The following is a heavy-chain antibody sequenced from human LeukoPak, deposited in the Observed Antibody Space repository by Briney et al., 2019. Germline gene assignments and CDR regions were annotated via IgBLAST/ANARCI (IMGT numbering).Heavy chain of an antibody. Sequence: ASVKVSCKVSGYTLTELSMHWVRQAPGKGLEWMGGFDPEDGETIYAQKFQGRVTMTRDTSTSTVYMELSSLRSEDTAVYYCARDQGYEVDPWGQGTLVTVSS. D-gene: IGHD5-12*01. CDR2: FDPEDGET. J-gene: IGHJ5*02. CDR1: GYTLTELS. V-gene: IGHV1-24*01. CDR3: ARDQGYEVDP.